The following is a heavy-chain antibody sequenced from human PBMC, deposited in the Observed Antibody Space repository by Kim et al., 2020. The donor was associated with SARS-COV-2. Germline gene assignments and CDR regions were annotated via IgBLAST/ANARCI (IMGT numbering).Heavy chain of an antibody. CDR2: IIPIFGTA. Sequence: SVKVSCKASGGTFSSYAISWVRQAPGQGLEWMGGIIPIFGTANYAQKFQGRVTITADESTSTAYMELSSLRSEDTAVYYCARVGHGDYILHYWGQGTLVTVSS. CDR3: ARVGHGDYILHY. J-gene: IGHJ4*02. CDR1: GGTFSSYA. V-gene: IGHV1-69*13. D-gene: IGHD4-17*01.